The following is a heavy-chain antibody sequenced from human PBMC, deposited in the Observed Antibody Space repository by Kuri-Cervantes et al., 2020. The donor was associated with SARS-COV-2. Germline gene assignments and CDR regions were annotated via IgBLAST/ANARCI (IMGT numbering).Heavy chain of an antibody. V-gene: IGHV3-33*08. J-gene: IGHJ6*02. Sequence: GESLKISCAASGFTFSSYSMNWVRQAPGKGLEWVAVISYDGNNKNCTASGKGRFTISRDNSRNTLYLQMRSLRAEDTAVYYCARANVRAILSYYYYYGMDVWGQGTTVTVSS. CDR2: ISYDGNNK. CDR1: GFTFSSYS. D-gene: IGHD3-16*02. CDR3: ARANVRAILSYYYYYGMDV.